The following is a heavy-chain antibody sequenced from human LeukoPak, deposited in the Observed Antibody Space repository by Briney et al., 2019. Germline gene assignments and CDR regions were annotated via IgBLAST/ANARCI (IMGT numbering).Heavy chain of an antibody. J-gene: IGHJ5*02. CDR1: GFTFSSYA. CDR3: ARDSPRRYCSGGSCYPARFDP. Sequence: PGGSLRLSCAASGFTFSSYAMNWVRQAPGKGLEWVSSISSSSSYIYYADSVKGRFTISRDNAKNSLYLQMNSLRAEDTAVYYCARDSPRRYCSGGSCYPARFDPWGQGTLVTVSS. CDR2: ISSSSSYI. V-gene: IGHV3-21*01. D-gene: IGHD2-15*01.